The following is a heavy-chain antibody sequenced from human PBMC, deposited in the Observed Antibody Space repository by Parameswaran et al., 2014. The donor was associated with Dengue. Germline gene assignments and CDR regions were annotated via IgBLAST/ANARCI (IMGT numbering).Heavy chain of an antibody. Sequence: VRQMPGKGLEWVSYISSSGSTIYYADSVKGRFTISRDNAKNSLYLQMNSLRAEDTAVYYCARDGGSYYSNHGMDVWGQGTTVTVSS. V-gene: IGHV3-11*04. CDR3: ARDGGSYYSNHGMDV. J-gene: IGHJ6*02. CDR2: ISSSGSTI. D-gene: IGHD1-26*01.